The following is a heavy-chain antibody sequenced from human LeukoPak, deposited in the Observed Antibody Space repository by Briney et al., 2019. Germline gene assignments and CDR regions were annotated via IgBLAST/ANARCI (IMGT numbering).Heavy chain of an antibody. D-gene: IGHD5-24*01. J-gene: IGHJ3*02. Sequence: ASVKVSCKASGYTFTSYYMHWVRQAPGQGLEWMGIINPSGGSTSYAQKFQGRVTMTRDMSTSTVYMELSSLRSEDTAVYYCARTSRDGYNSHDGFDIWGQGTMVTVSS. CDR2: INPSGGST. CDR1: GYTFTSYY. CDR3: ARTSRDGYNSHDGFDI. V-gene: IGHV1-46*01.